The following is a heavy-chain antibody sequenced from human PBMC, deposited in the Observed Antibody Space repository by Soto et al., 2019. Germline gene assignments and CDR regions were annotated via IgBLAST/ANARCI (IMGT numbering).Heavy chain of an antibody. Sequence: GGSLRLSCAASGFTFSSYAMSWVRQAPGKGLEWVSAISGSGGSTYYADSVKGRFTISRDNSKNTLYLQMNSLRAEDTAVYYCAKDTCSSTSCKQDAWGQGTTVTVSS. CDR2: ISGSGGST. D-gene: IGHD2-2*01. V-gene: IGHV3-23*01. J-gene: IGHJ6*02. CDR3: AKDTCSSTSCKQDA. CDR1: GFTFSSYA.